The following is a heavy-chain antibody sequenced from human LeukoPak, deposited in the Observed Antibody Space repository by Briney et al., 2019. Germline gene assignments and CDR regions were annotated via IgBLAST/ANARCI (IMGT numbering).Heavy chain of an antibody. CDR3: AREMVGSTEGSI. CDR1: GFTFSSYS. Sequence: PGGSLRLSCEASGFTFSSYSMNWVRQAPGKGLEWVSYISSSSSTIYYADSVKGRFTISSDNAKNSLYLQMNSLRAEDTAVYYCAREMVGSTEGSIWGQGTMVTVSS. D-gene: IGHD1-7*01. V-gene: IGHV3-48*01. J-gene: IGHJ3*02. CDR2: ISSSSSTI.